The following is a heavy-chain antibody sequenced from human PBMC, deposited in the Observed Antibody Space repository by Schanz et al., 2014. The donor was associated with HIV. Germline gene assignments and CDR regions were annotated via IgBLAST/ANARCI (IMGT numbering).Heavy chain of an antibody. CDR1: GFTFNNYG. CDR2: ISYDGRNK. J-gene: IGHJ5*01. V-gene: IGHV3-30*03. Sequence: QVQLVESGGGVVQPGRSLRLSCAASGFTFNNYGIHWVRQAPGKGLEWMGVISYDGRNKYYADSVKGRFTISRDNSKNTLSLQMKSLRAEDTAMYYCARDKSNLGMDSWGQGTLVTVSS. CDR3: ARDKSNLGMDS.